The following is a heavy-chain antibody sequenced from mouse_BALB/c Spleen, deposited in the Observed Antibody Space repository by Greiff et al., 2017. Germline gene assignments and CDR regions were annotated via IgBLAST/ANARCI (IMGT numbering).Heavy chain of an antibody. V-gene: IGHV1-63*02. Sequence: QVQLQQSGAELVRPGTSVKISCKASGYTFTNYWLGWVKQRPGHGLEWIGDIYPGGGYTNYNEKFKGKATLTADTSSSTAYMQLSSLTSEDSAVYFCARNVYDRYAMDYWGQGTSVTVSS. CDR1: GYTFTNYW. D-gene: IGHD2-14*01. CDR3: ARNVYDRYAMDY. CDR2: IYPGGGYT. J-gene: IGHJ4*01.